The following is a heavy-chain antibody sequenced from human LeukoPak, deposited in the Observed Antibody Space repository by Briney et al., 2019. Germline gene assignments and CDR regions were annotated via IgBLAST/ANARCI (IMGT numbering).Heavy chain of an antibody. CDR3: VKDGSGSYYTYYFDY. CDR2: ISSNGGST. D-gene: IGHD3-10*01. CDR1: GFTFSRYA. J-gene: IGHJ4*02. V-gene: IGHV3-64D*06. Sequence: GGSLRLSCSASGFTFSRYAMHWVRQAPGKGLEYVSAISSNGGSTYYADSVKGGFTISRDNSKNTLYLQMSSLRTEDTAVYYCVKDGSGSYYTYYFDYWGQGTLVTVSS.